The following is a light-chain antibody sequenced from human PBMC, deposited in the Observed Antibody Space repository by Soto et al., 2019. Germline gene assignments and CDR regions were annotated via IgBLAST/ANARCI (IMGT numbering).Light chain of an antibody. CDR1: QSVSSY. CDR2: DAS. J-gene: IGKJ3*01. Sequence: EIVLTHSPATLSLSPGERATLSCRASQSVSSYLAWYQQKPGQAPRLLIYDASTRATGIPATFSGIGSGTDFTRANSSPRPEGCRIYYCQHGRNWPPTMTFSTGNKVAIK. CDR3: QHGRNWPPTMT. V-gene: IGKV3-11*01.